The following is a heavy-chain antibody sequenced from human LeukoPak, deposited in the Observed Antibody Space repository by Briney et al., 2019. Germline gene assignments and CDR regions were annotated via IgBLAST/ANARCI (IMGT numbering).Heavy chain of an antibody. CDR2: ISWNDDE. J-gene: IGHJ3*02. D-gene: IGHD1-26*01. Sequence: SGPTLVNPTQTLTLTCTFSGFSLYTSGVAVGWIRQPPGRALELLALISWNDDERYSPSLKSRLTITKDTSKNQVVLTLTNMDPVDTATYYCVHSWEPYDAFDIWGQGTMVTVSS. CDR1: GFSLYTSGVA. V-gene: IGHV2-5*01. CDR3: VHSWEPYDAFDI.